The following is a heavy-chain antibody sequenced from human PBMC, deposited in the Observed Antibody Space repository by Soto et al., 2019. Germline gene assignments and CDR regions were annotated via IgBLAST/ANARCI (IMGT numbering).Heavy chain of an antibody. J-gene: IGHJ6*02. CDR2: ISYDGSNK. Sequence: QVQLVESGGGVVQPGRSLRLSCAASGSTFSSYAMHWVRQAPGKGLEWVAVISYDGSNKYYADSVKGRFTISRDNSKNTLYLQMNSLRAEDTAVYYCARGGSGWYKDGMDVWGQGTTVTVSS. D-gene: IGHD6-19*01. CDR1: GSTFSSYA. CDR3: ARGGSGWYKDGMDV. V-gene: IGHV3-30-3*01.